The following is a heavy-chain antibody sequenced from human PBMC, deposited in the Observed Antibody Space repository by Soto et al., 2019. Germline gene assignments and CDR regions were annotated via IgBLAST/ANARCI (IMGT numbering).Heavy chain of an antibody. Sequence: GGSLRLSCAASGFTFSSYAMSWVRQAPGKGLEWVSAISGSGGSTYYADSVKGRFTISRDNSKNTLYLQMNSLRAEDTDVYYCAKDLLRRIGDYIWGSYRYKGYYYYYMDVWGKGTTVTVSS. D-gene: IGHD3-16*02. CDR1: GFTFSSYA. V-gene: IGHV3-23*01. CDR3: AKDLLRRIGDYIWGSYRYKGYYYYYMDV. J-gene: IGHJ6*03. CDR2: ISGSGGST.